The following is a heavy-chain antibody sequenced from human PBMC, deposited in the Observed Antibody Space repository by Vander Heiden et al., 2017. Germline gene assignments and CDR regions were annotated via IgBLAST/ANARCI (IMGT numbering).Heavy chain of an antibody. CDR2: ISWNSGNI. CDR1: GFNFDDYA. V-gene: IGHV3-9*01. CDR3: VKDMGATVSHWGMDV. D-gene: IGHD1-26*01. J-gene: IGHJ6*02. Sequence: EVQLVESGGGLVQPGRSLRLSCAASGFNFDDYAMHWVRQAPGKGLEGVSGISWNSGNIGYADSVKGRFTISRDNAKNSLYLQMNSLRAEDTALYYCVKDMGATVSHWGMDVWGQGTTVTVSS.